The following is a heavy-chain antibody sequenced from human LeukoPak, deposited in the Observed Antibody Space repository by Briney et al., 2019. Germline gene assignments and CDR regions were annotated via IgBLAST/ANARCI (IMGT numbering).Heavy chain of an antibody. CDR2: INPSRGDT. J-gene: IGHJ5*01. Sequence: ASVKVSCKTSGYNFIANSIHWVRQAPGQGLEWMGWINPSRGDTRYAQKFQDRVTMTRDTPITTAFLDLSSLTSDDTTVYYCARGDYSNGYPYQIDSWGQGTLVTVSS. CDR1: GYNFIANS. V-gene: IGHV1-2*02. D-gene: IGHD3-3*01. CDR3: ARGDYSNGYPYQIDS.